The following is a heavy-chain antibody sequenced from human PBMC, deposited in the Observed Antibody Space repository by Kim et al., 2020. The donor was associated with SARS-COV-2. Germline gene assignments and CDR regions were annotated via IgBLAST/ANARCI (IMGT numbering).Heavy chain of an antibody. D-gene: IGHD3-16*01. Sequence: GGSLRLSCEASNFIFSNYGLHWVRQAPGKGLEWVAVIVSHGRVQHYEDSVAGRFTISRDNSKRTLYLQMNSLRAEDTAVYYCARYDDDLTTNTLDYWGQGTRVTV. CDR2: IVSHGRVQ. J-gene: IGHJ4*02. V-gene: IGHV3-33*01. CDR1: NFIFSNYG. CDR3: ARYDDDLTTNTLDY.